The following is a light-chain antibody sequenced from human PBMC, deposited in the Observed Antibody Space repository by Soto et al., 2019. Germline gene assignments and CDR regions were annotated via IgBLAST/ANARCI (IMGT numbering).Light chain of an antibody. V-gene: IGKV3-15*01. CDR1: QSVSSH. J-gene: IGKJ5*01. CDR3: QQYDNWPLT. Sequence: EIVLTQSPATLSLSPVEIATLSCRASQSVSSHLTWYQQKPGQAPRLLIYDASTRATGFPARFSGSGSGTEFTLTISSLQSEDFAVYYCQQYDNWPLTFGQGTRLEIK. CDR2: DAS.